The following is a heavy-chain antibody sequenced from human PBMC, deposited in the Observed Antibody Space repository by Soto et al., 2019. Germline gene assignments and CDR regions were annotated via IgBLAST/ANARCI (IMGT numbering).Heavy chain of an antibody. Sequence: GGSLRPSCAASGFTFSSYGMHWVRQAPGKGLEWVAVISYDGSNKYYADSVKGRFTISRDNSKNTLYLQMNSLRAEDTAVYYCAKDRRIAAAGTRYYYYGMDVWGQGTTVTVSS. CDR3: AKDRRIAAAGTRYYYYGMDV. J-gene: IGHJ6*02. CDR2: ISYDGSNK. D-gene: IGHD6-13*01. CDR1: GFTFSSYG. V-gene: IGHV3-30*18.